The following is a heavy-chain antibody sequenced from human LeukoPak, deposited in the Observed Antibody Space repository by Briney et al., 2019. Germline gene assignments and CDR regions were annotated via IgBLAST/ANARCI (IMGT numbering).Heavy chain of an antibody. Sequence: GGSLRLSCAASGFTFSYYWMTWVRQAPGKGLEWVANIKQDVSEKFYVASLKGRFTISRDNAKNSLYLEMNSLRGEDKAVYYCMRGSTGLWSGYPQDYWGQGALVTVSS. D-gene: IGHD3-3*01. V-gene: IGHV3-7*01. CDR2: IKQDVSEK. CDR1: GFTFSYYW. J-gene: IGHJ4*02. CDR3: MRGSTGLWSGYPQDY.